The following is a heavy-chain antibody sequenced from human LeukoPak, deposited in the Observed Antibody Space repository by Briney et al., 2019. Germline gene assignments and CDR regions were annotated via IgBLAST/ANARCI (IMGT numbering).Heavy chain of an antibody. CDR1: GFTFSSYG. J-gene: IGHJ4*02. V-gene: IGHV3-33*01. CDR2: IWYDGSNK. D-gene: IGHD5-18*01. Sequence: PGGSLRLSCAASGFTFSSYGMHWVRQAPGKGLEWVAVIWYDGSNKYYADSVKGRFTISRDNSKNTLYLQMNSLRAEDTAVYYCARGPTPPEKPDTSFDHWGQGTLVTVSS. CDR3: ARGPTPPEKPDTSFDH.